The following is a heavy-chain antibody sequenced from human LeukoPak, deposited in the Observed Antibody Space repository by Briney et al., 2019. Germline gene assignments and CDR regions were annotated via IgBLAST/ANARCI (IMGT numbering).Heavy chain of an antibody. Sequence: SETLSLTCTVSGGSISSYYWSWIRQPPGKGLEWIGYIYYSGSTNYNPSLKSRVTISVDTSKNQLSLKLSSVTAADTAVYYCARERSAVGGNYFDYWGQGTLVTVSS. CDR3: ARERSAVGGNYFDY. J-gene: IGHJ4*02. CDR1: GGSISSYY. D-gene: IGHD2-8*02. CDR2: IYYSGST. V-gene: IGHV4-59*01.